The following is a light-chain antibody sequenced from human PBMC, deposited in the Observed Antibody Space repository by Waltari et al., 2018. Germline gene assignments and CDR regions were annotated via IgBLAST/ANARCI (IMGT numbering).Light chain of an antibody. Sequence: QSVLSQPPSASGTPGQRVTISCSGSNYNIGTNFVYWYHQLPGTAPKLHIYRNNQRPSGVPDRFSGSKSGTSASLAISGLRSEDEADYYCASWDGSLGGVIFGGGTKLTVL. CDR2: RNN. J-gene: IGLJ2*01. CDR3: ASWDGSLGGVI. CDR1: NYNIGTNF. V-gene: IGLV1-47*01.